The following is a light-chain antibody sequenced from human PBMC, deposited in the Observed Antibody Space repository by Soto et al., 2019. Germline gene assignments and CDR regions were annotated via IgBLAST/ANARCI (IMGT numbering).Light chain of an antibody. CDR2: AAS. CDR3: QQRKSYPIT. V-gene: IGKV1-9*01. J-gene: IGKJ5*01. CDR1: QDINSY. Sequence: DIQLTQSPSFLSASVGDIVTITCRASQDINSYLAWYQQKPGKAPKLLIFAASTLQNGGPSRFSGSGSGTEFTVTITSLQPEDFATYYCQQRKSYPITFGQGTRLEIK.